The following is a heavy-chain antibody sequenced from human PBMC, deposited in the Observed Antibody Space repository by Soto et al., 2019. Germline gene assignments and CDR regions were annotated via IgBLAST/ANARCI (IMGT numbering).Heavy chain of an antibody. CDR2: IYWDDDK. D-gene: IGHD1-26*01. CDR3: AHTSYDAFDI. J-gene: IGHJ3*02. CDR1: GFSLSTSGVG. Sequence: QITLKESGPTLVKPTQTLTLTCTFSGFSLSTSGVGVGWIRQPPGKALEWLALIYWDDDKRYSPSLKNRLTITKDTSKNQVVLTMNNMDPGDTAPYYCAHTSYDAFDIWGQGTMVTVSS. V-gene: IGHV2-5*02.